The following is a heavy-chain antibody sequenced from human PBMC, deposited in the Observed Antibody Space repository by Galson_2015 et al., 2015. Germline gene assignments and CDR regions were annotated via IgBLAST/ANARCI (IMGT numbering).Heavy chain of an antibody. J-gene: IGHJ4*02. CDR3: AREASSWYFDY. V-gene: IGHV3-11*01. Sequence: SLRLSCAASGFTFSDHYMSWIRQAPGKGLEWFSYISSSGSTIYYADSVKGRFTISRDDAKNSLYLQMNSLRAEDTAVYYCAREASSWYFDYWGQGTLVTVSS. CDR2: ISSSGSTI. D-gene: IGHD6-13*01. CDR1: GFTFSDHY.